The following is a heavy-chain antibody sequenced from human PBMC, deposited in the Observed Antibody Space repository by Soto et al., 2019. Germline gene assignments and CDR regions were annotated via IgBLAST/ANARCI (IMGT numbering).Heavy chain of an antibody. CDR1: GYTFTSYG. J-gene: IGHJ4*02. CDR3: ARGRYGDY. D-gene: IGHD1-1*01. V-gene: IGHV1-18*01. Sequence: QVHLVQSGAEVKKPGASVKVSCKGSGYTFTSYGITWVRQAPGQGLEWMGCISAHNGNTDYAQKLQGRVTVTRDTSPSTAYMGLRSRRSDVTAVYYGARGRYGDYWGQGALVTVSS. CDR2: ISAHNGNT.